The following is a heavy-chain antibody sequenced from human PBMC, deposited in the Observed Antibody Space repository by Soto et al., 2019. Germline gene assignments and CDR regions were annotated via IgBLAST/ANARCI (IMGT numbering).Heavy chain of an antibody. Sequence: SETLSLTCTVSGGSISSGGYYWSWIRQHPGNGLEWIGYIYYSGSTYYNPSLKSRVTISVDTSKNQFSLKLSSVTAADTAVYYCARARLFCYYDSSGPFDYWGQGTLVTVSS. J-gene: IGHJ4*02. CDR2: IYYSGST. D-gene: IGHD3-22*01. V-gene: IGHV4-31*03. CDR1: GGSISSGGYY. CDR3: ARARLFCYYDSSGPFDY.